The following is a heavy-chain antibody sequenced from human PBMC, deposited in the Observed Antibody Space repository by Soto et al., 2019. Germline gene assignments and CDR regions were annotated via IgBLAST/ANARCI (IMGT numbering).Heavy chain of an antibody. Sequence: PSETLSLTCAVSGGYIRSFCCTWIRQPPGQGLEWIGYICTGGTTKYNPSLKSRVTMSVDTSKTQFSLKLTSVTAADTAVYYCARVGSKAFYYATDVWGQGTSVTVSS. J-gene: IGHJ6*02. CDR2: ICTGGTT. CDR1: GGYIRSFC. V-gene: IGHV4-4*09. CDR3: ARVGSKAFYYATDV. D-gene: IGHD4-4*01.